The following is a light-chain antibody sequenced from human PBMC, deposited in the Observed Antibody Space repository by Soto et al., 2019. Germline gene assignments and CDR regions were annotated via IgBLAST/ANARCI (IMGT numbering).Light chain of an antibody. CDR3: QQYTTSSWT. J-gene: IGKJ1*01. CDR2: GTS. CDR1: QSVGSSY. V-gene: IGKV3-20*01. Sequence: EGGLTQSPGPQSLSPLARDILSCRASQSVGSSYLAWYQQKPGQAPRVLIYGTSSRSTGIPVRFSGSGSGTDFTLTISRLEAEDFAVYYCQQYTTSSWTFGQGTKVDIK.